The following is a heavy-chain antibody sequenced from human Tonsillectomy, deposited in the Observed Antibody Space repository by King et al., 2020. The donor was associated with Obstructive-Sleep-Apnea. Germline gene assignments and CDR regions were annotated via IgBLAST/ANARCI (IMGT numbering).Heavy chain of an antibody. J-gene: IGHJ3*02. D-gene: IGHD2-21*02. CDR1: AYSISSGYY. CDR2: IYHSGRT. CDR3: ARTGDSDAFDI. V-gene: IGHV4-38-2*02. Sequence: QLQESGPGLVKPSETLSLTCTVSAYSISSGYYWGWIRQPPGKGLEWFGSIYHSGRTYYNPSLKRRVTISVDTSKNQFSLKLSSVTAADTAVYYCARTGDSDAFDIWGQGTMVTVSS.